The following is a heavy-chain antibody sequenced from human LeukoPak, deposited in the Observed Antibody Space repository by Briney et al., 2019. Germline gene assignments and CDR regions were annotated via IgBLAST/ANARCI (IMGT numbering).Heavy chain of an antibody. J-gene: IGHJ2*01. CDR2: IYYSGST. V-gene: IGHV4-39*01. Sequence: PSETLSLTCTVSGXSISSNTYYWGWIRQPPGKGLEWIGTIYYSGSTYYNPSLKSRVTISVDTSKNQFSLKVRSVTAADTAVYYCARRSTVFQRHWYFDLWGRGNLVTVSS. CDR1: GXSISSNTYY. CDR3: ARRSTVFQRHWYFDL. D-gene: IGHD4-17*01.